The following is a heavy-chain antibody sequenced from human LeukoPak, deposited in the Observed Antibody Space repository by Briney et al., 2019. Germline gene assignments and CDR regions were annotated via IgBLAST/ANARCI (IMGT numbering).Heavy chain of an antibody. CDR1: GYTFTDYY. Sequence: ASVKVSCKASGYTFTDYYMHWVRQAPGQGLEWMGWINPNSGGTNYAQKFQGRVTVTRDTSISTAYMELRSDDTAVYYCARSWVGSLSLDYWGQGTLVTVSS. CDR2: INPNSGGT. J-gene: IGHJ4*02. CDR3: ARSWVGSLSLDY. D-gene: IGHD3-10*01. V-gene: IGHV1-2*02.